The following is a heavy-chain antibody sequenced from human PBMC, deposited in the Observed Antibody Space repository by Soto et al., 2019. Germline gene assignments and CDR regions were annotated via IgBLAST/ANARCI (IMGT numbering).Heavy chain of an antibody. CDR1: GFTFSSYA. CDR3: AKDQAAGGTISRYFQD. Sequence: EVQLLESGGGLVQPEGSLRLSCEASGFTFSSYAMSWVRQAPGKGLEWVSGISGGGGTTYYADSVKGRFTISRDNSKNPLYLQVNRLRAEDTAVYYCAKDQAAGGTISRYFQDWGQGTLVTVSS. D-gene: IGHD6-13*01. V-gene: IGHV3-23*01. J-gene: IGHJ1*01. CDR2: ISGGGGTT.